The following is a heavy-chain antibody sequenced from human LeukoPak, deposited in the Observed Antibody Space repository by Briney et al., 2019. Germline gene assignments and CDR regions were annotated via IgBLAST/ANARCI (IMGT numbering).Heavy chain of an antibody. J-gene: IGHJ3*02. CDR1: GGSISSYY. CDR3: AGTYYYDSSGYYYTRSEAFDI. Sequence: PSETLSLTCTVCGGSISSYYWSWIRQPPGKGLEWIGYIYYSGSTNYNPSLKSRVTISVDTSKNQFSLKLSSVTAADTAVYYCAGTYYYDSSGYYYTRSEAFDIWGQGTMVTVSS. D-gene: IGHD3-22*01. V-gene: IGHV4-59*01. CDR2: IYYSGST.